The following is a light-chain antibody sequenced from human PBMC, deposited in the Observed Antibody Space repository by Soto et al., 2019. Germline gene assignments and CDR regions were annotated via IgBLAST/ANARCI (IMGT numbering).Light chain of an antibody. CDR3: CSSAGGGTYV. CDR1: SSDVGSYDL. J-gene: IGLJ1*01. Sequence: QSVLTQPASVSGSPGQSIAISCTGTSSDVGSYDLVSWYQQHPGKAPKLMIYGVTKRPSGVSSRFSGSKSGNTASLTISGLQAEDDADYYCCSSAGGGTYVFGTGTKVTVL. V-gene: IGLV2-23*02. CDR2: GVT.